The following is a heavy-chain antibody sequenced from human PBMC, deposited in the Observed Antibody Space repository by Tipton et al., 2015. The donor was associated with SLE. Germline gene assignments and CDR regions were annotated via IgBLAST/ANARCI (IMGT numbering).Heavy chain of an antibody. Sequence: SGFTFSSYGMHWVRQAPGKGLEWVAVIWYDGSNKYYADSVKGRFTISRDNSKNTLYLQMNSLRAEDTAVYYCARGGYSSRPWYFDLWGRGTLVTVPS. J-gene: IGHJ2*01. CDR3: ARGGYSSRPWYFDL. V-gene: IGHV3-33*01. D-gene: IGHD6-13*01. CDR1: GFTFSSYG. CDR2: IWYDGSNK.